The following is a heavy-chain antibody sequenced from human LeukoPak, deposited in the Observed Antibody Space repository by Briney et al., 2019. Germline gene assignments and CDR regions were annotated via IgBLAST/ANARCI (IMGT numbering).Heavy chain of an antibody. V-gene: IGHV3-23*01. D-gene: IGHD1-7*01. CDR2: ISGSGGST. Sequence: GRSLRLSCAASGLTFSGYALHWVRQAPGKGLEWVSAISGSGGSTYYADSVKGRFTISRDNSKNTLYLQMNSLRAEDTAVYCCAKEGNWNYVENCFDPWGQGTLVNVSS. CDR1: GLTFSGYA. CDR3: AKEGNWNYVENCFDP. J-gene: IGHJ5*02.